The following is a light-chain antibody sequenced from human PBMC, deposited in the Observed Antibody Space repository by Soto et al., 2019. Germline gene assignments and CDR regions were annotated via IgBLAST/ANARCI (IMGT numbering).Light chain of an antibody. Sequence: EIVLTHSPATLSLSPGERATISCRASQSVISYLAWYQQKPGQAPRLLIYDASNRATGIPARFSGSRSGTDFTLTISSLEPEDFAVYYCQQRSNWPLTFGGGTKVEIK. CDR1: QSVISY. V-gene: IGKV3-11*01. CDR3: QQRSNWPLT. J-gene: IGKJ4*01. CDR2: DAS.